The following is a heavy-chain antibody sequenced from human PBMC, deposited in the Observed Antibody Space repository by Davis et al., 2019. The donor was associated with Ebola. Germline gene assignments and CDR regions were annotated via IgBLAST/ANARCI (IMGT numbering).Heavy chain of an antibody. CDR2: ISSDGGIT. D-gene: IGHD4-11*01. V-gene: IGHV3-74*01. J-gene: IGHJ4*02. Sequence: PGGSLRLSCAASGFTFSRYWMHWVRQAPGKGLVYVSRISSDGGITSYADSVKGRFTISRDNTKNTLYLQMYSLRAEDTAVYYCARGERTVTTPLAYWGQGALVTVSS. CDR3: ARGERTVTTPLAY. CDR1: GFTFSRYW.